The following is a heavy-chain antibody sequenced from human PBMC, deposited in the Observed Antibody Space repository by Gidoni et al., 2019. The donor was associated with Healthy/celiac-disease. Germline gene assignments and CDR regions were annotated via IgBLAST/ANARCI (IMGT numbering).Heavy chain of an antibody. V-gene: IGHV3-74*01. J-gene: IGHJ3*02. CDR1: GFTFSSYG. Sequence: AASGFTFSSYGMHWVRQAPGKGLVWVSRINSDGSSTSYADSVKGRFTISRDNAKNTLYLQMNSLRAEDTAVYYCARVRGGLYDSSGRDAFDIWGQGTMVTVSS. CDR3: ARVRGGLYDSSGRDAFDI. D-gene: IGHD3-22*01. CDR2: INSDGSST.